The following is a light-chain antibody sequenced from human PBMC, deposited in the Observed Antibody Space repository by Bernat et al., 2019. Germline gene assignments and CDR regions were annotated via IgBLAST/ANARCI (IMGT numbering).Light chain of an antibody. V-gene: IGKV3-20*01. CDR2: GAS. J-gene: IGKJ1*01. CDR3: QQYGSSPRT. CDR1: QTISNNY. Sequence: LSPGDSATLSCRASQTISNNYFAWYQQKPGQAPRHLIYGASTRATRIPDRFTGSGSGADFCLTVNRLEPDDFAVYYCQQYGSSPRTVGQGTKVE.